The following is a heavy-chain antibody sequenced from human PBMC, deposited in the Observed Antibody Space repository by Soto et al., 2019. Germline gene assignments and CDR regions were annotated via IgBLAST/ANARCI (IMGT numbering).Heavy chain of an antibody. D-gene: IGHD3-3*01. Sequence: GGSLRLSCTVSGFTFGSHAMSGVGQAPGKGLECVSGISGSGGTTFYADSVKGRFTISRDNSKKTLYLQMNSLRAEDTAVYYCAKTPYDFWSSGQYLFDHWGQGTLVTVSS. CDR2: ISGSGGTT. CDR1: GFTFGSHA. J-gene: IGHJ4*02. CDR3: AKTPYDFWSSGQYLFDH. V-gene: IGHV3-23*01.